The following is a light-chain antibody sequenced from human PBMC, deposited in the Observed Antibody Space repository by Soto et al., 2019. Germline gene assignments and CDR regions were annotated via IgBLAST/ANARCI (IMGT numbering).Light chain of an antibody. CDR3: SSYSGSNFVV. J-gene: IGLJ2*01. CDR1: SSDVGGYNY. V-gene: IGLV2-8*01. Sequence: QSALTQPPSASGSPGQSVTISCTGTSSDVGGYNYVSWYQQHPGKAPTFMIYEVSKRPSGVPDRFSGSKSGNTASLTVSGLQAEDEADYYCSSYSGSNFVVFGGGTKLTVL. CDR2: EVS.